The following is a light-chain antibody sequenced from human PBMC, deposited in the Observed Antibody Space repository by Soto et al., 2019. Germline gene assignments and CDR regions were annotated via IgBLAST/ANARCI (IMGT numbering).Light chain of an antibody. V-gene: IGKV1-6*01. CDR3: QQYVSSPWA. Sequence: QMTQSPSSLSASVGEKIIITCRASRDVGSDVSWYQQKPGQAPKLLIYAASNLYTGVPSRFSGSRSGTDFTLTISRLEPEDFAVYYCQQYVSSPWAFGQGTKVDIK. J-gene: IGKJ1*01. CDR2: AAS. CDR1: RDVGSD.